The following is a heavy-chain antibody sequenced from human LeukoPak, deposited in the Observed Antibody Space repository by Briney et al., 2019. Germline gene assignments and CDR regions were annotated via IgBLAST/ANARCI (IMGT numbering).Heavy chain of an antibody. V-gene: IGHV3-23*01. D-gene: IGHD2-8*02. J-gene: IGHJ4*02. CDR2: IFPSGGEI. CDR3: ATYRQVLLPFES. Sequence: GGSLRLSCAASGFTFSTFAMIWVRQPPGKGLEWVSSIFPSGGEIHYADSVRGRFTISRDNSKSTLSLQMNSLRAEDTAIYYCATYRQVLLPFESWGQGTLVTIPS. CDR1: GFTFSTFA.